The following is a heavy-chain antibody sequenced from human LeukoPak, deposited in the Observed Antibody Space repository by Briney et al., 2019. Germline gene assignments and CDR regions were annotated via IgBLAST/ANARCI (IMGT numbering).Heavy chain of an antibody. Sequence: GASVKVSCKAFGYTFTSYAISWVRQAPGQGLEWMGWISGYNGNTNYAQKLQGRVTMATDTSTSTAYMELRRLRSDDTAVYYCARLRGYMDVWGKGTTVTVSS. CDR1: GYTFTSYA. J-gene: IGHJ6*03. V-gene: IGHV1-18*01. CDR3: ARLRGYMDV. CDR2: ISGYNGNT.